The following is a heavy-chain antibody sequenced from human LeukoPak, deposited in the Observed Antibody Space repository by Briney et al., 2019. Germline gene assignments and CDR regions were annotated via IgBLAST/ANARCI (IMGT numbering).Heavy chain of an antibody. CDR3: ARGGWSIGYCSSSSCLDWFDP. V-gene: IGHV1-2*02. Sequence: ASVKASCKASRYTFTDYYMHWVRQAPGQGLEWMGWINPNSGGTNYAQKFQGRVTMTRDTSISTAYMELSRLRSDDTAVYYCARGGWSIGYCSSSSCLDWFDPWGQGTLVTVSS. J-gene: IGHJ5*02. D-gene: IGHD2-2*01. CDR1: RYTFTDYY. CDR2: INPNSGGT.